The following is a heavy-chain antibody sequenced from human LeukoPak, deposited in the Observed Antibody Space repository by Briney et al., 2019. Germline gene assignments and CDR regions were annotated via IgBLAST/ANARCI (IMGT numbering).Heavy chain of an antibody. CDR2: IYYSGST. Sequence: PSQTLSLTCTVSGGSISSGDYYWSWLRQPPGKGLEWIGYIYYSGSTYYNPSLKSRVTISVDTSKNQFSLKLSSVTAADTAVYYCARDHYYGSATDVWGQGTTVTVSS. V-gene: IGHV4-30-4*01. CDR3: ARDHYYGSATDV. J-gene: IGHJ6*02. CDR1: GGSISSGDYY. D-gene: IGHD3-10*01.